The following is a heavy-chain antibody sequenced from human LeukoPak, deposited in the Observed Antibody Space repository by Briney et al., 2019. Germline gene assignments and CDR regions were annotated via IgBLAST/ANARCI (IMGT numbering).Heavy chain of an antibody. CDR1: GFTFDDYG. Sequence: GGSLRLSCAASGFTFDDYGMSWVRHAPGKGLEWVSGINWNVGSTGYADSVKGRFTISRDNAKNSLYLQMNSLRAEDTALYYCARWGSSSENAFDIWGQGTMVTVSS. CDR2: INWNVGST. D-gene: IGHD6-6*01. V-gene: IGHV3-20*04. CDR3: ARWGSSSENAFDI. J-gene: IGHJ3*02.